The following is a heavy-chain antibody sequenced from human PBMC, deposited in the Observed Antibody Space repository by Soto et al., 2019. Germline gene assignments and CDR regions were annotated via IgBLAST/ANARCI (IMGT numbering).Heavy chain of an antibody. CDR3: HGILTHIVATDRHGLVPDAFDI. CDR2: ISGSGGST. CDR1: GFTFSSYA. Sequence: GGSLRLSCAASGFTFSSYAMSWVRQAPGKGLEWVSAISGSGGSTYYADSVKGRFTISRDNSKNTLYLQMNSLRAEDTDVYYCHGILTHIVATDRHGLVPDAFDIWGQGTMVTVSS. J-gene: IGHJ3*02. V-gene: IGHV3-23*01. D-gene: IGHD5-12*01.